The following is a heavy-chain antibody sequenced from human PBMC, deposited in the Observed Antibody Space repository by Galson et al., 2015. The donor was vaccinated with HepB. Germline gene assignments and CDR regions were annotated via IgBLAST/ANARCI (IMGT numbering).Heavy chain of an antibody. CDR2: IRSKAYGGTT. Sequence: SLRLSCAASGFTFGDYAMSWFRQAPGKGLEWVGFIRSKAYGGTTEYAAPVKGRFTISRDGSRNTLYLQMNSLKTEDTAVYYRTTDQYCSGGSCDYWGQGTLVTVSS. V-gene: IGHV3-49*01. D-gene: IGHD2-15*01. J-gene: IGHJ4*02. CDR3: TTDQYCSGGSCDY. CDR1: GFTFGDYA.